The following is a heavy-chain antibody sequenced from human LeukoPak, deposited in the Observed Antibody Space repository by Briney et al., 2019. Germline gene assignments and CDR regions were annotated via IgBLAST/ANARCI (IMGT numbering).Heavy chain of an antibody. J-gene: IGHJ6*02. CDR2: INHSGST. CDR3: AGGVGRYYYYYYGMDV. Sequence: SETLSRTCAVYGGSFSGYYWSWIRQPPGKGLEWIGEINHSGSTNYNPSLKSRVTISVDTSKNQFSLKLSSVTAADTAVYYCAGGVGRYYYYYYGMDVWGQGTTVTVSS. V-gene: IGHV4-34*01. D-gene: IGHD1-26*01. CDR1: GGSFSGYY.